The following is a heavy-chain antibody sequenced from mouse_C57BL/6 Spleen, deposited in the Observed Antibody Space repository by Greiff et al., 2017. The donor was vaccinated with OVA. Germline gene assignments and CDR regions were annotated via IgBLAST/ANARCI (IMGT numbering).Heavy chain of an antibody. D-gene: IGHD3-2*02. V-gene: IGHV1-82*01. CDR1: GYAFSSSW. J-gene: IGHJ3*01. CDR3: AVDSSGPWFAY. Sequence: QVQLQQSGPELVKPGASVKISCKASGYAFSSSWMNWVKQRPGKGLEWIGRIYPGDGDTNYNGKFKGKATLTADKSSSTAYMQLSSLTSEDSAVYFCAVDSSGPWFAYWGQGTLVTVSA. CDR2: IYPGDGDT.